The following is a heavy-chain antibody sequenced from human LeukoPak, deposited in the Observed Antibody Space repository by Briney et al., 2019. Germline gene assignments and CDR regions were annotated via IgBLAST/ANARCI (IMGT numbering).Heavy chain of an antibody. D-gene: IGHD2-2*01. J-gene: IGHJ3*02. CDR2: INPNSGGT. CDR3: AREGVGPDAFDI. V-gene: IGHV1-2*02. CDR1: GYTFTSYA. Sequence: ASVKVSCKASGYTFTSYAMNWVRQAPGQGLEWMGWINPNSGGTNYAQKFQGRVTMTRDTSISTAYMELSRLRSDDTAVYYCAREGVGPDAFDIWGQGTMVTVSS.